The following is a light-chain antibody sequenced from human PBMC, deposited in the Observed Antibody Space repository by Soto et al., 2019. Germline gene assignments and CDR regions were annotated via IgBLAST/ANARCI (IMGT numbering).Light chain of an antibody. CDR1: SSDVGSFDY. Sequence: QSALTQPASVSGSPGQSITISCTGTSSDVGSFDYVSWYQQHPGKAPKLMIYDVSNRPSGVSNRFSGSKSGNTASLTISGLQAEDEADYYCISYTSRNTLCVFGTGTKLTVL. V-gene: IGLV2-14*01. J-gene: IGLJ1*01. CDR3: ISYTSRNTLCV. CDR2: DVS.